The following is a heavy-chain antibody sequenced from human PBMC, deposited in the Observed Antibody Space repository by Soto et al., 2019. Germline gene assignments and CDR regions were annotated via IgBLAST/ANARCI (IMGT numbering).Heavy chain of an antibody. CDR2: IYYSGST. CDR1: GGSISSGGYY. J-gene: IGHJ6*02. D-gene: IGHD3-3*01. V-gene: IGHV4-31*03. Sequence: SETLSLTCTVSGGSISSGGYYWSWIRQHPGKGLEWIGYIYYSGSTYYNPSLKSRVTISVDTSKSQFSLKLSSVTAADTAVYYCARDWNYYGMDVWGQGTTVTVSS. CDR3: ARDWNYYGMDV.